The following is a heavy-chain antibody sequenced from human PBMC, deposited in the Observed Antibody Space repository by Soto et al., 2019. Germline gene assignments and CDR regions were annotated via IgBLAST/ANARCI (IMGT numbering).Heavy chain of an antibody. D-gene: IGHD6-19*01. V-gene: IGHV3-23*01. CDR1: GFTFSSYA. Sequence: EVQLLESGGGLVQPGGSLRLSCAASGFTFSSYAMSWVRQAPGKGLEWVSAISGSGGSTYYADSVKGRFTISRDNSKNTLYLQMNSLRAGDTAVYYCARGGMPKYSSGWYWYYYYGMDVWGQGTTVTVSS. CDR2: ISGSGGST. J-gene: IGHJ6*02. CDR3: ARGGMPKYSSGWYWYYYYGMDV.